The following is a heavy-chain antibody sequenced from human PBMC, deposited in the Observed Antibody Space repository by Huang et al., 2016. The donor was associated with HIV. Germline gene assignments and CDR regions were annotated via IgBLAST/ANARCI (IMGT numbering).Heavy chain of an antibody. D-gene: IGHD4-17*01. CDR1: GGTFSKYA. CDR2: SSPRFDTP. V-gene: IGHV1-69*13. Sequence: QVQLVQSGAEVKTPGSSVKVSCTASGGTFSKYAISWVRQAPGKGLEWMGGSSPRFDTPNNARKLQCRVRITADDSTSTTYVEVSSLRSEDTALYYCARGQLGSYGDYDVLYWGQGTLVTVSS. CDR3: ARGQLGSYGDYDVLY. J-gene: IGHJ4*02.